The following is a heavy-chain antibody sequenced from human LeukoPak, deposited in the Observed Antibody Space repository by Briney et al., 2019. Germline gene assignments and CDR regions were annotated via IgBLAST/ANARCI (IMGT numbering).Heavy chain of an antibody. D-gene: IGHD2-2*01. CDR3: ARDCSSTSCATLLGY. V-gene: IGHV4-59*12. Sequence: SETLSLTCTVSGGSISSYYWSWIRQPPGKGLEWIGYIYYSGSTNYNPSLKSRVTISVDTSRNQFSLKLSSVTAADTAVYYCARDCSSTSCATLLGYWGQGTLVTVSS. CDR1: GGSISSYY. CDR2: IYYSGST. J-gene: IGHJ4*02.